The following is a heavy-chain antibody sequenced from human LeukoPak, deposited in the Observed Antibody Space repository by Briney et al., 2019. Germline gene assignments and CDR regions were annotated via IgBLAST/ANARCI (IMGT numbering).Heavy chain of an antibody. Sequence: QTGGSLRLSCAGSGFTFSSYGMSWVRQAPGKGLEWVSCIRGSGTSTYYADSVKGRITISRDNSKNTLYLQMNSLRAEDTAVYYCAKLSDGARITMIPYWGQGTLVTVSS. CDR1: GFTFSSYG. CDR2: IRGSGTST. V-gene: IGHV3-23*01. CDR3: AKLSDGARITMIPY. J-gene: IGHJ4*02. D-gene: IGHD3-22*01.